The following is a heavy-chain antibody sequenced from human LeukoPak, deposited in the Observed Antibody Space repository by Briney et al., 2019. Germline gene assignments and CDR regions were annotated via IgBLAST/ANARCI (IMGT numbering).Heavy chain of an antibody. CDR1: GFTFSSYA. CDR3: AKRPDWFDP. J-gene: IGHJ5*02. Sequence: TGGSLRLSCAASGFTFSSYAMHWVRQAPGKGLEWVAVISYDGSNKYYADSVKGRFTISRDNSKNTLYLQMNSLRAEDTAVYYCAKRPDWFDPWGQGTLVTVSS. CDR2: ISYDGSNK. V-gene: IGHV3-30-3*02.